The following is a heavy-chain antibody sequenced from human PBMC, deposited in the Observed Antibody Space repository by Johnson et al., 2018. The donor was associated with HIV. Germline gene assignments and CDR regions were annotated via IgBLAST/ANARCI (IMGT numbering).Heavy chain of an antibody. CDR1: GFTFSSYA. J-gene: IGHJ3*02. CDR3: AKDAGSGSSWEFAFDI. CDR2: ISYDGDDK. D-gene: IGHD3-10*01. Sequence: QVQLVESGGGVVQPGRSLRLSCAASGFTFSSYAMHWVRQAPGKGLEWVAVISYDGDDKHYGDSVEGRFTIYRDNSKKTLYLQMNSLRPEDTAVYFCAKDAGSGSSWEFAFDIWCQGTKVTVSS. V-gene: IGHV3-30*04.